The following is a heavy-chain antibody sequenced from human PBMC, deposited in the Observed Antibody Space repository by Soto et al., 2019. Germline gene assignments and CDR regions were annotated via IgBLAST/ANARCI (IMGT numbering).Heavy chain of an antibody. V-gene: IGHV4-59*08. Sequence: SETLSLTCTVSGGSISSYYWSWIRQPPGKGLEWIGYIYYSGSTNYNPSLKSRVTISVDTSKNQFSLKLSSVTAADTAVYYCARQQKAFYYDFWSGYYFAYWGQGTLVTVSS. J-gene: IGHJ4*02. CDR2: IYYSGST. CDR1: GGSISSYY. D-gene: IGHD3-3*01. CDR3: ARQQKAFYYDFWSGYYFAY.